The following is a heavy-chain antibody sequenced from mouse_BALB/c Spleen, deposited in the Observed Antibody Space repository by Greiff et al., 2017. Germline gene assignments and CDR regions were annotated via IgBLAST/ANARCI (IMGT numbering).Heavy chain of an antibody. CDR3: AREVRRAMDY. CDR2: ISNGGGST. CDR1: GFTFSSYT. J-gene: IGHJ4*01. D-gene: IGHD2-14*01. V-gene: IGHV5-12-2*01. Sequence: DVKLMESGGGLVQPGGSLKLSCAASGFTFSSYTMSWVRQTPEKRLEWVAYISNGGGSTYYPDTVKGRFTISRDNAKNTLYLQMSSLKSEDTAVYYCAREVRRAMDYWGQGTSVTVSS.